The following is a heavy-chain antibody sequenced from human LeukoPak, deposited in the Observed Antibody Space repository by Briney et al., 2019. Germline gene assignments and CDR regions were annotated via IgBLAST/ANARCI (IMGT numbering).Heavy chain of an antibody. J-gene: IGHJ6*02. D-gene: IGHD3-22*01. CDR3: ARDQLRYYYDSSGYGAPMDV. V-gene: IGHV4-39*07. CDR1: GGSISSSSYY. CDR2: IYYSGST. Sequence: SETLSLTCTVSGGSISSSSYYWGWIRQPPGKGLEWIGSIYYSGSTYYNPSLKSRVTISVDTSKNQFSLKLSSVTAADTAVYHCARDQLRYYYDSSGYGAPMDVWGQGTTVTVSS.